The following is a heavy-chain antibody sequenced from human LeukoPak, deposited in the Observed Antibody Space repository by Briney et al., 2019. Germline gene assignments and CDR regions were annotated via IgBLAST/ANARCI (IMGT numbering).Heavy chain of an antibody. J-gene: IGHJ4*02. Sequence: PSETLSLTCTVSGGSISSYYWSWIRQPPGKGLEWIGYIYYSGSTNYNPSLKSRVTMSVDTSKNQFSLKLSSVTAADTAVYYCARDLGGSGWYLWGQGTLVTVSS. CDR3: ARDLGGSGWYL. CDR1: GGSISSYY. V-gene: IGHV4-59*12. CDR2: IYYSGST. D-gene: IGHD6-19*01.